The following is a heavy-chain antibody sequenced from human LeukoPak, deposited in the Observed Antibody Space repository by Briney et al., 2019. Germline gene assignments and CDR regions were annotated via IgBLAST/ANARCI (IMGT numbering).Heavy chain of an antibody. J-gene: IGHJ6*02. V-gene: IGHV1-69*01. D-gene: IGHD2-2*01. CDR2: IIPIFGTA. Sequence: SVKVSCKASGGIFSTYPIRWVRQAPGQGLEWMGGIIPIFGTANYAQTFQGRVTITADESTTTAHMELSSLRSEDTAVYYCARSSSTSIYYYAMDVWGQGTTVTVSS. CDR3: ARSSSTSIYYYAMDV. CDR1: GGIFSTYP.